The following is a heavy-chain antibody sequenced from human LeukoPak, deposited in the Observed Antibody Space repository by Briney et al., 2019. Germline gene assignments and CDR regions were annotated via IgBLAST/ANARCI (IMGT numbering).Heavy chain of an antibody. CDR1: GGSISSYY. D-gene: IGHD6-13*01. V-gene: IGHV4-59*01. CDR2: IYYSGNT. CDR3: ARAPVPSWVDY. J-gene: IGHJ4*02. Sequence: SETLSLTCTVSGGSISSYYWSWIRQPPGKGLEWIGYIYYSGNTNYNPSLKSRVTISVDTSKNQFSLKLSSVTAADTAVYYCARAPVPSWVDYWGQGTLVTVSS.